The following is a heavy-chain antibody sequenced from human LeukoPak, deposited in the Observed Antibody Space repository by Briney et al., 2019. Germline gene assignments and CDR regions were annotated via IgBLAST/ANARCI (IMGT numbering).Heavy chain of an antibody. Sequence: PGGSLRQSCASSGFTFSSYGMHWVRQAPGKGLEWVAVIWYDGSNKYYADSVKGRFTISRDNSKNTLYLQMNSLRAEDTAVYYCARDQFRTGTTLDYWGQGTLVTVSS. V-gene: IGHV3-33*01. CDR1: GFTFSSYG. D-gene: IGHD1-1*01. CDR2: IWYDGSNK. J-gene: IGHJ4*02. CDR3: ARDQFRTGTTLDY.